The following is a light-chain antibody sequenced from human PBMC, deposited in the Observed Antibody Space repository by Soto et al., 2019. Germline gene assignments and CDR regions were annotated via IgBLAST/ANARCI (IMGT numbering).Light chain of an antibody. Sequence: EIVMTQSPATLSVSPGERATLSCRASQSVSSNLAWYQQKPGQAPRLLIYGSSTRATGIPARFSGSGSGTDCTLTISSLQSEDFAVYYCQQYNNWPSCTFGQGTKLEIK. CDR1: QSVSSN. CDR3: QQYNNWPSCT. CDR2: GSS. V-gene: IGKV3-15*01. J-gene: IGKJ2*02.